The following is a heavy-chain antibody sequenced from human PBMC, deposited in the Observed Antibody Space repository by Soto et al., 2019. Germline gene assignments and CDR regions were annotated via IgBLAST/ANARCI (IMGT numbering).Heavy chain of an antibody. J-gene: IGHJ4*02. CDR1: GTSISSYY. Sequence: SEALSLTRTVSGTSISSYYWIWIRQPPGKGLEWIANIHYSVTTNYNPSLASRVTLSVDTSKNQFSLKMTSVTAADRAMYFCARYNSYAIDYWGRGTLVTVSS. CDR3: ARYNSYAIDY. CDR2: IHYSVTT. D-gene: IGHD2-8*01. V-gene: IGHV4-59*01.